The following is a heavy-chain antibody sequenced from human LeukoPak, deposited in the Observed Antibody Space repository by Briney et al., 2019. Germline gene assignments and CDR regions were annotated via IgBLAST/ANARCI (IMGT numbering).Heavy chain of an antibody. Sequence: GASVKVSCKASGYTFTGYYMHWVRQAPGQGLEWMGWINPNSGGTNYAQKFQGRVTMTRDTSISTAYMELSRLRSDDTAVYYCARGWPLTYYDFWSGYYRGQGNWFDPWGQGTLVTVSS. J-gene: IGHJ5*02. V-gene: IGHV1-2*02. CDR2: INPNSGGT. CDR3: ARGWPLTYYDFWSGYYRGQGNWFDP. D-gene: IGHD3-3*01. CDR1: GYTFTGYY.